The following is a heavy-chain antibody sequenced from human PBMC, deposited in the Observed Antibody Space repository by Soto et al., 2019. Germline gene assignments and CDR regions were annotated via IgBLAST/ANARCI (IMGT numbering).Heavy chain of an antibody. CDR1: GYTFTSYE. V-gene: IGHV1-8*01. Sequence: QVQLVQSGAEVKKPGASVKVSCKASGYTFTSYEINWVGQATGQGLEWMGWMNPNSGDTGYAQKFQGRFTMTRNTSISTAYMELSSLRSEDTAVYYCARGELLWFGELLRWGQGTLVTVSS. CDR3: ARGELLWFGELLR. J-gene: IGHJ4*02. D-gene: IGHD3-10*01. CDR2: MNPNSGDT.